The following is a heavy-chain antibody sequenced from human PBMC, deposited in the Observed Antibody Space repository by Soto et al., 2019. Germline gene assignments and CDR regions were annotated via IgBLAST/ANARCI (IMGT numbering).Heavy chain of an antibody. J-gene: IGHJ5*02. Sequence: GGSLRLSCAASGFTVSSNYMSWVRQAPGKGLEWVSVIYSGGSTYYADSVKGRFTISRDNSKNTLYLQMNSLRAEDTAGYYCARVHSSGWTNWFDPWGQGTLVTVSS. V-gene: IGHV3-66*01. D-gene: IGHD6-19*01. CDR3: ARVHSSGWTNWFDP. CDR2: IYSGGST. CDR1: GFTVSSNY.